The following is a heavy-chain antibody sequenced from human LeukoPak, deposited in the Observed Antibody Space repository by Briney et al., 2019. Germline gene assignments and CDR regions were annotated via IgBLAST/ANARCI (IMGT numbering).Heavy chain of an antibody. D-gene: IGHD3-10*01. CDR2: IKQDGSVK. J-gene: IGHJ4*02. CDR3: ARTGSYYYGSGSYWNPFDY. CDR1: GFIFSHYW. Sequence: PGGSLRLSCGASGFIFSHYWMSWVRQAPGKGLEWVANIKQDGSVKYYVDSLKGRFTISRDNARNSVYLQMNSLRAEDTALYHCARTGSYYYGSGSYWNPFDYWGQGTLVTVSS. V-gene: IGHV3-7*03.